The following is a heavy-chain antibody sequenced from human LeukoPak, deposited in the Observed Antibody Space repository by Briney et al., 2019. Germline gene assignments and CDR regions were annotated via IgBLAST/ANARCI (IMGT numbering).Heavy chain of an antibody. CDR3: ARAPSYSSSWYRPGWFDP. V-gene: IGHV4-34*01. Sequence: PSETLSLTCAVYGGSFSGYYWSWIHQPPGKGLEWIGEINHSGSTNYNPSLKSRVTISVDTSKNQFSLKLSSVTAADTAVYYCARAPSYSSSWYRPGWFDPWGQGTLVTVSS. D-gene: IGHD6-13*01. CDR1: GGSFSGYY. CDR2: INHSGST. J-gene: IGHJ5*02.